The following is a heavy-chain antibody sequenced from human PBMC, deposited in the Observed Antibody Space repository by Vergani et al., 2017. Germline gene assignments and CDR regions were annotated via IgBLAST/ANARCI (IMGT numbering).Heavy chain of an antibody. CDR3: AKARMGRFLEWLVYYMDV. D-gene: IGHD3-3*01. J-gene: IGHJ6*03. V-gene: IGHV3-9*01. CDR1: GFTFDDYA. CDR2: ISWNSGSI. Sequence: EVQLVESGGGLVQPGRSLRLSCAASGFTFDDYALHLVRQAPGKGLEWVSGISWNSGSIGYADSVKGRFTSSRDNAKNSLYLQRNSLRAEDTALYYCAKARMGRFLEWLVYYMDVWGKGTTVTVSS.